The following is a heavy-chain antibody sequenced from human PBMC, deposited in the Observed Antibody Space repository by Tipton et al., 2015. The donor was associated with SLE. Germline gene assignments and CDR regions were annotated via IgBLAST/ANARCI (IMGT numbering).Heavy chain of an antibody. D-gene: IGHD6-19*01. CDR3: ARQEGWLVHFDY. J-gene: IGHJ4*02. Sequence: TLSLTCAVNGGSSSGWYWSWIRQSPGMALEWIGDIHDSGSSYTNPSLKSRVSISVDTSKNQFSLKLSSVTAADTAVYYCARQEGWLVHFDYWGQGTLVTVSS. CDR2: IHDSGSS. V-gene: IGHV4-34*01. CDR1: GGSSSGWY.